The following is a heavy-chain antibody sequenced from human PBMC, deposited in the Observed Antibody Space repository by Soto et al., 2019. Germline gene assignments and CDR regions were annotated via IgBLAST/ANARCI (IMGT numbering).Heavy chain of an antibody. J-gene: IGHJ4*02. Sequence: QVQLQESGPGLVKPSETLSLTCTVSGGSISSYYWSWIRQPPGKGLEWIGYIYYSGSTYYNPSLKSRVTISVETSKNQFSLKLSSVTAADTAVYYCARVRNSGNYYGDMDYWGQGALVTVSS. D-gene: IGHD3-22*01. CDR3: ARVRNSGNYYGDMDY. V-gene: IGHV4-59*08. CDR2: IYYSGST. CDR1: GGSISSYY.